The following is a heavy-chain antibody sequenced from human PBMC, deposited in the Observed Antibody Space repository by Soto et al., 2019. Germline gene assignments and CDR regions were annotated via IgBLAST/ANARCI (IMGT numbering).Heavy chain of an antibody. V-gene: IGHV3-23*01. CDR1: GFTFSSYA. CDR3: AKVVCYFEWFAGDYFDY. Sequence: GGSLRLSCAASGFTFSSYAMSWVRQAPGKGLEWVSAISGSGGSTYYADSVKGRFTISRDNSKNTLYLQMNSLRAEDTAVYYWAKVVCYFEWFAGDYFDYWGQGTPVTVSS. D-gene: IGHD3-9*01. J-gene: IGHJ4*02. CDR2: ISGSGGST.